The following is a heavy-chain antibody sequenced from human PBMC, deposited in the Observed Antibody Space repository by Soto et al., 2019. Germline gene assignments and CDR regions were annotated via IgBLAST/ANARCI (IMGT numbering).Heavy chain of an antibody. J-gene: IGHJ6*02. Sequence: QMQLQESGPGLVKPSQTLSLTCTVSGGSLSSGVYYWSWIRQHPGKGLEWLGYIYATGSTFYNPSLPSGLTTFADESTNHLSLLLLSMMAAEAAVFYCARGFAGYYLAGNYFALDVWGQGTSVTVSS. V-gene: IGHV4-31*03. D-gene: IGHD1-26*01. CDR3: ARGFAGYYLAGNYFALDV. CDR2: IYATGST. CDR1: GGSLSSGVYY.